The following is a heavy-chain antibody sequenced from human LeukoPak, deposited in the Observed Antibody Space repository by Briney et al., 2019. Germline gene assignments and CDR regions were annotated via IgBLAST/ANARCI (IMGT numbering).Heavy chain of an antibody. V-gene: IGHV4-39*01. D-gene: IGHD5-18*01. CDR2: IYYSGNT. Sequence: SETLSLTCTVSGGSISRSSYYWGWIRQPPGKGLEWIGSIYYSGNTYYNPSLKSRLTISVDTSKNQFSLKLSSVTAADTAVYYCASNLYSYGFDYWGQGTLVTVSS. CDR3: ASNLYSYGFDY. CDR1: GGSISRSSYY. J-gene: IGHJ4*02.